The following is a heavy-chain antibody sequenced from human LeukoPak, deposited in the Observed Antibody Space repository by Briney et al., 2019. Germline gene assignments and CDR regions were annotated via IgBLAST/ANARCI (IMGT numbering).Heavy chain of an antibody. CDR1: GFNFFNYN. CDR2: ISSTSSTI. V-gene: IGHV3-48*04. Sequence: GGSLRLSCATSGFNFFNYNMNWVRQAPGKGLEWISHISSTSSTIKYADSVKVRFTISRDNAKNSLHLQMNSLRAEDTAVYYCARPRSGGTWFFDYWGQGTLVTVSS. CDR3: ARPRSGGTWFFDY. D-gene: IGHD2-15*01. J-gene: IGHJ4*02.